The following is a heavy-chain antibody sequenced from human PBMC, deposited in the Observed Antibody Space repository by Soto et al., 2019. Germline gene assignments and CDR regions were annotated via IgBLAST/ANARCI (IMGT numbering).Heavy chain of an antibody. V-gene: IGHV3-23*01. CDR2: ISGSGGST. Sequence: GGSLRLSCAASGFTFSSYAMSWVRQAPGKGLEWVSAISGSGGSTYYADSVKGRFTISRDNSKNTLYLQMNSLRAEDTAVYYCAKVRPRDYYDSSGYSDFDYWGQGTLVTVSS. CDR3: AKVRPRDYYDSSGYSDFDY. D-gene: IGHD3-22*01. J-gene: IGHJ4*02. CDR1: GFTFSSYA.